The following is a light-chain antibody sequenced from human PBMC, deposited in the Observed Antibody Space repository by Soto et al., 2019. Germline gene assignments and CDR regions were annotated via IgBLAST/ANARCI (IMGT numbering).Light chain of an antibody. Sequence: DIQMTQSPSSLSASVGDRVTITCQASQDISNYLNWYQQKPGKAPKLLIYDASNLETGVQSRFSGSGSGTDFTFTISSLQPEDIATYYCQHYDNLPLTFVPGTKVDIK. CDR2: DAS. V-gene: IGKV1-33*01. J-gene: IGKJ3*01. CDR1: QDISNY. CDR3: QHYDNLPLT.